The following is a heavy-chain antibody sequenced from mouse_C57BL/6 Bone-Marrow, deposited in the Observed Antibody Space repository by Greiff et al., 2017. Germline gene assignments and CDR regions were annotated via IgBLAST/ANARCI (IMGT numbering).Heavy chain of an antibody. J-gene: IGHJ3*01. Sequence: EVQLVESGGDLVKPGGSLKLSCAASGFTFSSYGMSWVRQTPDKRLEWVATISSGGSYTYYPDSVKGRFTISRDNAKNTLYLQMSSLKSEDTAMYYCARHRGDYWGQGTLVTVSA. CDR3: ARHRGDY. CDR1: GFTFSSYG. D-gene: IGHD3-3*01. V-gene: IGHV5-6*01. CDR2: ISSGGSYT.